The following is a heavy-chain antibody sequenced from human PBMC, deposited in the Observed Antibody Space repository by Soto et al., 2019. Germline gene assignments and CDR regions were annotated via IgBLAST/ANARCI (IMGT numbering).Heavy chain of an antibody. V-gene: IGHV1-46*01. CDR2: INPSGGST. CDR1: GYTFTSYY. CDR3: ALDNCSGGSCPKTSDWFDP. J-gene: IGHJ5*02. D-gene: IGHD2-15*01. Sequence: QVQLVQSGAEVKKPGASVKVSCKASGYTFTSYYVHWVRQAPGQGLEWMGIINPSGGSTRYPQKFQGKVTMTRATSTSTVYMYLSSLRSEDTAVYYCALDNCSGGSCPKTSDWFDPWGQGTLVTVSS.